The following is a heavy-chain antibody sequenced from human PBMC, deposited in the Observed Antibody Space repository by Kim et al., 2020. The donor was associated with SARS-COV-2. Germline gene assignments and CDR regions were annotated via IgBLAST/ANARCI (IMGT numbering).Heavy chain of an antibody. D-gene: IGHD2-8*01. CDR1: GFTFDNYA. V-gene: IGHV3-23*01. Sequence: GGSLRLSCAASGFTFDNYAMSWVRQGPGKGLEWVSGIRRTGYASDYADSVRGRFIISRDSSKNTLYLQMSSVTAEDTAVYYCARVLYVIDDWGQGTQVTVSS. CDR2: IRRTGYAS. J-gene: IGHJ4*02. CDR3: ARVLYVIDD.